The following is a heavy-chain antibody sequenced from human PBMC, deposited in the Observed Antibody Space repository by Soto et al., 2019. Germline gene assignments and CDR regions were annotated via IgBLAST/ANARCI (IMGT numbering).Heavy chain of an antibody. CDR1: GFTFSSYG. J-gene: IGHJ4*02. D-gene: IGHD3-10*01. CDR3: AKAGGGFGDFVHH. CDR2: ILYDGSDK. Sequence: QVQLVESGGSVVQPGRSLRLSCAASGFTFSSYGMHWVRQAPGKGLEWVTGILYDGSDKYYADSVKGRFTISRENSKNTLYLQMNSRRTEDSAVYYCAKAGGGFGDFVHHWGQGTPVTVSS. V-gene: IGHV3-30*18.